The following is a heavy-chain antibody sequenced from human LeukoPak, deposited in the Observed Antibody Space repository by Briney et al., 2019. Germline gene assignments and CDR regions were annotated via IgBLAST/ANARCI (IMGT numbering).Heavy chain of an antibody. Sequence: ASVEVSCKASGYTLTSYYMHWVRQAPGQGLEWMGIINPSGGSTNYAQKFQGRVTMTRDMSTRTVYMELSSLRFEDTAVYYCANQEWLRFNLNAFDIWGQGTMVTVSS. CDR1: GYTLTSYY. V-gene: IGHV1-46*01. CDR3: ANQEWLRFNLNAFDI. D-gene: IGHD5-12*01. J-gene: IGHJ3*02. CDR2: INPSGGST.